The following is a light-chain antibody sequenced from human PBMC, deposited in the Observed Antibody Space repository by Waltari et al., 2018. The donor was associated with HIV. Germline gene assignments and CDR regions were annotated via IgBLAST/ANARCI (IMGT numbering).Light chain of an antibody. CDR1: QDISSD. J-gene: IGKJ1*01. Sequence: IQLTQSPSFVSASVGDRVNISCRASQDISSDLAWYQHRSGRAPKLLIHSASTLQSGVPSSFSGSGSGTEFTLTIISLQAEDLATYYCQQLHTYPRTFGPGTKVEVK. CDR2: SAS. V-gene: IGKV1-9*01. CDR3: QQLHTYPRT.